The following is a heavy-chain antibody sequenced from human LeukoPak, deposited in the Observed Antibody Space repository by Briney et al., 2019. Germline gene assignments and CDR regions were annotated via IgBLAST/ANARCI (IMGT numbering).Heavy chain of an antibody. D-gene: IGHD3-3*01. CDR1: GGSISSSSYY. J-gene: IGHJ6*03. CDR3: ARPILPDFWSGYYTPGYYYYYMDV. V-gene: IGHV4-39*01. CDR2: IYYSGIT. Sequence: PSGTLSLTCTVSGGSISSSSYYWGWIRQPPGKGLEWIGSIYYSGITYYNPSLKSRVTISVDTSKNQFSLKLSSVTAADTAVYYCARPILPDFWSGYYTPGYYYYYMDVWGKGTTVTVSS.